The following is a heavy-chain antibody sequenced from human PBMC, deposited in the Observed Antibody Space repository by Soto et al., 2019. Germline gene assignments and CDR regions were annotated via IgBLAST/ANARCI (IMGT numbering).Heavy chain of an antibody. CDR2: IHYSGRT. J-gene: IGHJ4*02. CDR1: GCSISSYY. V-gene: IGHV4-59*01. Sequence: PETPSLTCTVCGCSISSYYWSWIRQPPGKELEWIGHIHYSGRTIYNPSVKSRVTISIDTSKNQFSLKLNFVTAADTAVYYCTRGMCSSTACNAGIFDCWGQGALVTVS. CDR3: TRGMCSSTACNAGIFDC. D-gene: IGHD2-2*01.